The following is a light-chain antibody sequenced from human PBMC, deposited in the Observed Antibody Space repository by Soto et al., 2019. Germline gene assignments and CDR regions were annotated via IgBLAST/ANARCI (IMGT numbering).Light chain of an antibody. CDR1: QSVSSNY. Sequence: EIVLTQSPAPLSLSPGERATLSCRSSQSVSSNYLAWYQQKPGQAPRLLIDAASRRATGIPDRFSGSWSGTDFTLTISRLEPEDVAVYYCQQYGSSPWTFGQGTKVDIK. CDR2: AAS. V-gene: IGKV3-20*01. J-gene: IGKJ1*01. CDR3: QQYGSSPWT.